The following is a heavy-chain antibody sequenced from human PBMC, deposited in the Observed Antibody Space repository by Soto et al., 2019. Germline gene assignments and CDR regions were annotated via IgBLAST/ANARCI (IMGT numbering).Heavy chain of an antibody. D-gene: IGHD4-17*01. V-gene: IGHV4-59*08. CDR2: IYYSGST. J-gene: IGHJ4*02. Sequence: SETLSLTCTVSGGSISSYYWSWIRQPPGKGLEWIGYIYYSGSTNYNPSLKSRVTISVDTSKNQFSLKLSSVTAADTAVYYCARMTTVTYFDDWGQGTLVTVSS. CDR3: ARMTTVTYFDD. CDR1: GGSISSYY.